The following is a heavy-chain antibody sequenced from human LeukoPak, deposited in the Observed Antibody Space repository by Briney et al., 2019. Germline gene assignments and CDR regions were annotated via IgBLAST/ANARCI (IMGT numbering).Heavy chain of an antibody. CDR3: ARASWIQLWFGYFDL. Sequence: GGSLRLSCVGSGFTFSRYSMSWVRQAPGKGLEWVSVIYSGGSTYYADSVKGRFTISRDNSKNTLYLQMNSLRAEDTAVYYCARASWIQLWFGYFDLWGRGTLVTVSS. J-gene: IGHJ2*01. CDR2: IYSGGST. CDR1: GFTFSRYS. D-gene: IGHD5-18*01. V-gene: IGHV3-66*01.